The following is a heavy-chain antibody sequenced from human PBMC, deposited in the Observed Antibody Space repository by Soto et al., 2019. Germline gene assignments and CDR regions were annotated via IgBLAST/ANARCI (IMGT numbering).Heavy chain of an antibody. J-gene: IGHJ4*02. Sequence: KTSETLSLTCTVSGGSISSYYWSWIRQPPGKGLEWIGYIYYSGSTNYNPSLKSRVTISVDTSKNQFSLKLSSVTAADTAVYYCASSRRGGWWELPRVDYWGQGTLVTVSS. D-gene: IGHD1-26*01. V-gene: IGHV4-59*01. CDR3: ASSRRGGWWELPRVDY. CDR2: IYYSGST. CDR1: GGSISSYY.